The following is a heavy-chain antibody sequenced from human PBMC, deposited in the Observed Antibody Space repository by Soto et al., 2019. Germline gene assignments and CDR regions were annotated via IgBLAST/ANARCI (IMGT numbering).Heavy chain of an antibody. J-gene: IGHJ6*02. V-gene: IGHV4-61*01. D-gene: IGHD6-6*01. CDR3: ARDGGSSPSYYYGMDV. Sequence: ALLIKPLTCTVAEGSVSSGIGCWSWNRQPPGKGLEWIGYIYYSGSTNYNPSLKSRVTISVDTSKNQFSLKLSSVTAADTAVYYCARDGGSSPSYYYGMDVWGHGTTVTVS. CDR1: EGSVSSGIGC. CDR2: IYYSGST.